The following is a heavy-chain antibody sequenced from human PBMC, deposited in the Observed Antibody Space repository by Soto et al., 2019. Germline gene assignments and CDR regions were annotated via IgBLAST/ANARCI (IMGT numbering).Heavy chain of an antibody. CDR2: ISGSGGST. CDR3: AKDRYSGYDTHDYGMDV. J-gene: IGHJ6*02. D-gene: IGHD5-12*01. CDR1: GFTFSSYA. Sequence: PGGSLRLSCAASGFTFSSYAMSWVRQAPGKGLEWVSAISGSGGSTYYADSVKGRFTISRDNSKNTLYLQMNSLRAEDTAVYYCAKDRYSGYDTHDYGMDVWGQGTTVTVS. V-gene: IGHV3-23*01.